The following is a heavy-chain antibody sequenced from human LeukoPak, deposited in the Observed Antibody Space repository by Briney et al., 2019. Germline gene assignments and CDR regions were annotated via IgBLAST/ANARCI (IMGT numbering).Heavy chain of an antibody. J-gene: IGHJ4*02. CDR3: ARHRAYSSSSPFDY. D-gene: IGHD6-6*01. V-gene: IGHV4-59*08. Sequence: SETLSLTCNVSGGSISFYYWSWIRQPPGKGLEWIGYIYYTGSTNYNPSLKSPVTIFVDTSKNQFSLRLSSVTAADTAVYYCARHRAYSSSSPFDYWGQGTLVTVSS. CDR2: IYYTGST. CDR1: GGSISFYY.